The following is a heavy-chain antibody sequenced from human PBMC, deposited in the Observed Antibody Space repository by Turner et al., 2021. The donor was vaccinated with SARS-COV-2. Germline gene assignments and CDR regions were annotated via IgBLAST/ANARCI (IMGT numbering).Heavy chain of an antibody. D-gene: IGHD3-22*01. V-gene: IGHV3-13*04. Sequence: EVQLVESGGGLVQPGGSLRLSCAASGFTFSSYDMHWVRQAPGKGLEWVSVIGTAGDTYYPGSVKGRFTISRENAKNSLYLQMNTQRAGDTAVYYCARANYDSSGYYCYFDYWGQGTLVTVSS. J-gene: IGHJ4*02. CDR1: GFTFSSYD. CDR2: IGTAGDT. CDR3: ARANYDSSGYYCYFDY.